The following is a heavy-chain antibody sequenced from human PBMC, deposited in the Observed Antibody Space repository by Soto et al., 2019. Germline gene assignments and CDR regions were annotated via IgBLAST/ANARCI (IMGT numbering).Heavy chain of an antibody. CDR1: GFTFSSYA. Sequence: GGSLRLSCAASGFTFSSYAMSWVRQAPGKGPEWVSVISGSGGTTYYADSVKGRFTISRDNSKNTLYLQMNSLRAEDTAVYYCAKPNLYCSSTSCYDYWGQGTLVTVSS. CDR3: AKPNLYCSSTSCYDY. CDR2: ISGSGGTT. J-gene: IGHJ4*02. V-gene: IGHV3-23*01. D-gene: IGHD2-2*01.